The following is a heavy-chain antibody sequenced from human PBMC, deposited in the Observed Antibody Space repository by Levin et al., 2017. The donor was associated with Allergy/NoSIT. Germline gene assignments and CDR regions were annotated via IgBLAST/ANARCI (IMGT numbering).Heavy chain of an antibody. CDR1: GGTFSSYA. D-gene: IGHD3-10*01. J-gene: IGHJ5*02. CDR2: IIPIFGTA. V-gene: IGHV1-69*06. Sequence: SVKVSCKASGGTFSSYAISWVRQAPGQGLEWMGGIIPIFGTANYAQKFQGRVTITADKSTSTAYMELSSLRSEDTAVYYCARSRFGDYGSGSYSPWGQGTLVTVSS. CDR3: ARSRFGDYGSGSYSP.